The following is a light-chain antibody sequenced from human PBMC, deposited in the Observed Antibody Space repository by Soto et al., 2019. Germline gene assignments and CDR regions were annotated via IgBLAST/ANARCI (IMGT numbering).Light chain of an antibody. Sequence: QSALTQPPSASGTPGQRVTISCSGSSSNIGSNYVYWYQQLPGTAPKLLIYGNYQRPSGVPDRFSGSKSGTSASLAISGLRSEDEGDYYCAVWDDSLSAYVFGTGTKVTVL. CDR1: SSNIGSNY. CDR2: GNY. J-gene: IGLJ1*01. CDR3: AVWDDSLSAYV. V-gene: IGLV1-47*02.